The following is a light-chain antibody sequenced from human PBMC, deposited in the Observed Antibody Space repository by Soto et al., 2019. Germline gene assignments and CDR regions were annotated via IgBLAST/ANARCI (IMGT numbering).Light chain of an antibody. V-gene: IGKV3-11*01. Sequence: EIVLTQSPPTLSLSPGERATLSCRASQSVSIFLAWYQQKVGQAPRLLISDASNRATGVPARFSGSGSGTDFTLTISSLEREDVAVYYCQHRFNWPRTFGQGTKLEIK. CDR2: DAS. CDR3: QHRFNWPRT. J-gene: IGKJ2*01. CDR1: QSVSIF.